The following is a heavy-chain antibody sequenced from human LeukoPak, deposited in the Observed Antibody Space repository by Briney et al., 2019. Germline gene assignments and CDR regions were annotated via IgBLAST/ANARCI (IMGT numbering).Heavy chain of an antibody. J-gene: IGHJ4*02. CDR2: ISGSGGST. Sequence: GGSLRLSCAASGFTFSSYAMSWDRQAPGKGLEWVSAISGSGGSTYYADSVKGRFTISRDNSKNTLYLQMNSLRAEDTAVYYCAKDPNYHDSSGLTYYFDYWGQGTLVTVSS. D-gene: IGHD3-22*01. V-gene: IGHV3-23*01. CDR3: AKDPNYHDSSGLTYYFDY. CDR1: GFTFSSYA.